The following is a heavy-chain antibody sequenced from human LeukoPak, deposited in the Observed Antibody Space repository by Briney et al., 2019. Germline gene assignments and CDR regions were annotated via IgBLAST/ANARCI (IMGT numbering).Heavy chain of an antibody. V-gene: IGHV3-30*02. Sequence: PGGSLRLSCAASGFIFTSYGMHWVRQAPGKGLGWVAFIRSNGENKYYADSVKGRFTTSRDTSKNTQYLQMNSLRAEDTALYYCAKARDGYNSNPDYWGQGTLVTVSS. D-gene: IGHD5-24*01. CDR2: IRSNGENK. CDR1: GFIFTSYG. J-gene: IGHJ4*02. CDR3: AKARDGYNSNPDY.